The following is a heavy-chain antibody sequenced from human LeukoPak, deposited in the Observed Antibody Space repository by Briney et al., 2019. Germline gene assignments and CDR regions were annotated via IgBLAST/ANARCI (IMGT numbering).Heavy chain of an antibody. CDR2: IFHSGNT. CDR3: AKDSRPTT. V-gene: IGHV4-4*02. D-gene: IGHD4-17*01. Sequence: SETLSLTCTVSGDSISSTNWWTWVRQSPGRGLEWIGEIFHSGNTNYHPSFKSRVTISLDKSKNQFSLKLNSMTAADTAVYYCAKDSRPTTWGQGTLVIVSS. CDR1: GDSISSTNW. J-gene: IGHJ4*02.